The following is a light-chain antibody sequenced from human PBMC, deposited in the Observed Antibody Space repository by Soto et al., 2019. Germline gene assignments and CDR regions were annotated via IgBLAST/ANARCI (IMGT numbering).Light chain of an antibody. CDR1: SSNIGSNT. V-gene: IGLV1-44*01. Sequence: QPVLTQPPSASGTPGRRVTISCSGSSSNIGSNTVNWYQQLPGTAPKLLIYSNNQRPSGVPDRFPGSKSGTSASLAISGLQSEDEADYYCAAWDDSLNGYGFGTGTKVTVL. CDR2: SNN. CDR3: AAWDDSLNGYG. J-gene: IGLJ1*01.